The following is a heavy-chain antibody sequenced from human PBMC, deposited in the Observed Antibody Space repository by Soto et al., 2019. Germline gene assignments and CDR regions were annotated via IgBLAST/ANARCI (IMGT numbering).Heavy chain of an antibody. CDR1: GGTFSSYA. J-gene: IGHJ6*02. CDR3: ARDTRDIVVVVAGVYYYYGIDV. D-gene: IGHD2-15*01. Sequence: GASVKVSCKASGGTFSSYAISWVRQAPGQGLEWMGGIIPIFGTANYAQKFQGRVTITADKSTSTAYVELSSLRSEDTAVYYCARDTRDIVVVVAGVYYYYGIDVWGQGTTVTVSS. CDR2: IIPIFGTA. V-gene: IGHV1-69*06.